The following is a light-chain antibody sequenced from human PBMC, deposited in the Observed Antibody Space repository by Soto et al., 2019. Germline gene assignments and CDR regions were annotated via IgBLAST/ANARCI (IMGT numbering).Light chain of an antibody. CDR1: QSVSSSY. J-gene: IGKJ1*01. V-gene: IGKV3-20*01. CDR2: GAS. CDR3: QQYGSSPWT. Sequence: EIAMTQSPGTLSLSPAERATLSCRASQSVSSSYLAWYQQKPGQAPRLLIYGASSRATGIPDRFSGSGSGTDFTLTISRLEPEDFAVYYCQQYGSSPWTFGQGTKVEIK.